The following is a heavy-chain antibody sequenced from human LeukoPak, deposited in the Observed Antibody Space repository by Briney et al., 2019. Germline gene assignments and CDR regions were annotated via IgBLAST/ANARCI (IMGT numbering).Heavy chain of an antibody. CDR3: ASILDGMDV. CDR1: GGSISSYY. V-gene: IGHV4-59*08. J-gene: IGHJ6*02. Sequence: PSETLSLTCTVPGGSISSYYWSWIRQPPGKGLEWIGYIYYTGTTNYIPSLKNRVTISADTSKNQFSLKLNSVTAADTAVYYCASILDGMDVWGQGTTVSVSS. CDR2: IYYTGTT.